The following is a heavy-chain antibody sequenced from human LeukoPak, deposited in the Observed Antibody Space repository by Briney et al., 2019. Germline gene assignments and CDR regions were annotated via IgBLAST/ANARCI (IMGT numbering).Heavy chain of an antibody. CDR1: GFTFSSYG. CDR3: ANGPQYNTLTGYYKVRSHLDY. V-gene: IGHV3-30*02. J-gene: IGHJ4*02. CDR2: IRYDGSIK. Sequence: GGSLRLSCAASGFTFSSYGMHWVRQAPGKGLEWVAFIRYDGSIKHYADSVKGRFTISRDNSKDTLYLQMNSLRAEDTAVYYCANGPQYNTLTGYYKVRSHLDYWGQGTLVTVSS. D-gene: IGHD3-9*01.